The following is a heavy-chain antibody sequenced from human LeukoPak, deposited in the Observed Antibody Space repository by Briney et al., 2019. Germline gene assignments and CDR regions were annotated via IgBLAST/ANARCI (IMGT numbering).Heavy chain of an antibody. CDR1: GGSISSYY. CDR2: IYYSGST. CDR3: ARVGSYDYVWGSYRLDYFDY. D-gene: IGHD3-16*02. Sequence: SETLSLTCTASGGSISSYYWSWIRQPPGKGLEWIGYIYYSGSTNYNPSLKSGVIISVDTSKNQFSLKLSSVTAADTAVYYCARVGSYDYVWGSYRLDYFDYWGQGTLVTVSS. V-gene: IGHV4-59*01. J-gene: IGHJ4*02.